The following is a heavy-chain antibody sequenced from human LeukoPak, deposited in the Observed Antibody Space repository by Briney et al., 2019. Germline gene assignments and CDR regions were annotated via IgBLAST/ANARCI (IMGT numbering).Heavy chain of an antibody. Sequence: GGSLRLSCAASGFIFSDSWMSWVRQAPGKGLEWVANIKQDGSEKYYVDSVKGRFTISRDNAKNSLYLQMNSLRAEDTAVYYCARGGIAAAGTPVGYWGQGTLVTVSS. D-gene: IGHD6-13*01. CDR3: ARGGIAAAGTPVGY. CDR1: GFIFSDSW. J-gene: IGHJ4*02. CDR2: IKQDGSEK. V-gene: IGHV3-7*01.